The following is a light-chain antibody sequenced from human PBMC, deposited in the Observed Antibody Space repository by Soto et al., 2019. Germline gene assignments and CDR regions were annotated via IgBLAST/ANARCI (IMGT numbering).Light chain of an antibody. CDR1: NGDVGGYDY. V-gene: IGLV2-14*01. J-gene: IGLJ1*01. CDR2: EVT. Sequence: VLARPAPVSGPPGQSIPIPVPGTNGDVGGYDYVSWYQQHPDKSPKLMIYEVTTRPSWVSNRFSGSKSGNTASLTISGLQPEDEADYYCSSHTSGSTRVFGSGTKVTVL. CDR3: SSHTSGSTRV.